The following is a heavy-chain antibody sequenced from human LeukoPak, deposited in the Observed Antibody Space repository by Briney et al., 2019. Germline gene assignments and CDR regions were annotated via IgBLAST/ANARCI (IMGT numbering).Heavy chain of an antibody. CDR2: INPSGGST. CDR3: ARDLNNWNYDY. J-gene: IGHJ4*02. Sequence: ASVKVSCKASGYTFTSYYMHWVRQAPGQGLEWMGMINPSGGSTSYAQKFQGRVTVTRDMSTSTVYMEVSSLRSEDTAVYYCARDLNNWNYDYWGQGTLVTVSS. CDR1: GYTFTSYY. V-gene: IGHV1-46*01. D-gene: IGHD1-7*01.